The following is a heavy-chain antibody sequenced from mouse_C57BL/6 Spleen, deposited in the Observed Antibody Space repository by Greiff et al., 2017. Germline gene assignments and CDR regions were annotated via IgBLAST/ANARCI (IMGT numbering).Heavy chain of an antibody. CDR1: GYTFTDYY. V-gene: IGHV1-26*01. CDR2: INPNNGGT. Sequence: VQLQQSGPELVKPGASVKISCKASGYTFTDYYMNWVKQSHGKSLEWIGDINPNNGGTSYNQKFKGKATLTVDKSSSTAYMELRSLTSEDSAVDYCARSDYGSSYNAMDYWGQGTSVTVSS. J-gene: IGHJ4*01. CDR3: ARSDYGSSYNAMDY. D-gene: IGHD1-1*01.